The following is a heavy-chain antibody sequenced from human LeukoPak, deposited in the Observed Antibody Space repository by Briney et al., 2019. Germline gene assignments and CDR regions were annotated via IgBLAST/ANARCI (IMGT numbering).Heavy chain of an antibody. CDR2: ISGSGGST. V-gene: IGHV3-23*01. D-gene: IGHD6-13*01. CDR3: AKVTQGVYYFDY. Sequence: GGSLRLSCAASGFTFSSYAMSWVRQAPGKGLEWVSAISGSGGSTYYADSVKGRFTISRDNSKNTLYLQMNGLRAEVTAVYYCAKVTQGVYYFDYWGQGTLVTVSS. CDR1: GFTFSSYA. J-gene: IGHJ4*02.